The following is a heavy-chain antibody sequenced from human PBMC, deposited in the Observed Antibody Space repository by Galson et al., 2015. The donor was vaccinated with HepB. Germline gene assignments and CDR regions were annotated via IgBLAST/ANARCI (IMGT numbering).Heavy chain of an antibody. D-gene: IGHD6-13*01. J-gene: IGHJ4*02. CDR2: IKSKTDGGTT. Sequence: SLRLSCAASGFTFSNAWMNWVRQAPGKGLEWVGRIKSKTDGGTTDYAAPVKGRFTISRDDSKNTLYLQMNSLKTEDTAVYYCTTLIPPYSSSWYGPPIDYWGQGTLVTVSS. V-gene: IGHV3-15*07. CDR3: TTLIPPYSSSWYGPPIDY. CDR1: GFTFSNAW.